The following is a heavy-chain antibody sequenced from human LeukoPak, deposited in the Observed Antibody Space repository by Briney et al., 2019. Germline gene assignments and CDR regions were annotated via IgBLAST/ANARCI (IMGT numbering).Heavy chain of an antibody. CDR2: LYTSGNT. Sequence: SQTLSLTCTVSGDSISSGIYYWSWIRQPAGKGLEWIGRLYTSGNTRYNPSLKSRVTISKDTSKNQFSLELKSMTAADTAVYYCARRNGVVIMHAFDIWGQGTMVTVSS. V-gene: IGHV4-61*02. CDR1: GDSISSGIYY. CDR3: ARRNGVVIMHAFDI. J-gene: IGHJ3*02. D-gene: IGHD3-3*01.